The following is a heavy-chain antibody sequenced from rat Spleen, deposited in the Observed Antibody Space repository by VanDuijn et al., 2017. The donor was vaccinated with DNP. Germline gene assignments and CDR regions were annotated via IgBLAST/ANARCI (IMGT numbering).Heavy chain of an antibody. CDR2: IDSAGST. Sequence: EVQLQESGPGLVKPSQSLSLTCSVTGYSITSNHKWTWIRKFPGNELEWMGYIDSAGSTTYNPSLKSRFSISRDTSKNQFFLQVNSVRNEDTATYYCAVQLGVFDYWGQGVMVIVSS. V-gene: IGHV3-3*01. J-gene: IGHJ2*01. D-gene: IGHD5-1*01. CDR3: AVQLGVFDY. CDR1: GYSITSNHK.